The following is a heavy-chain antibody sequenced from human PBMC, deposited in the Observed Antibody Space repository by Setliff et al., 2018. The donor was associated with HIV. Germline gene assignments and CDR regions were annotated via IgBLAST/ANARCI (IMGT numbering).Heavy chain of an antibody. CDR3: AREKTTLVRGVIIFQIFDY. CDR1: GGSISSYY. D-gene: IGHD3-10*01. V-gene: IGHV4-4*07. CDR2: IYTSGST. J-gene: IGHJ4*02. Sequence: SETLSLTCTVSGGSISSYYWSWIRQPAGKGLEWIGRIYTSGSTNYNPSLKSRVTMSVDTSKNQFSLKLSSVTAADTAVYYCAREKTTLVRGVIIFQIFDYWGQGKLVTVSS.